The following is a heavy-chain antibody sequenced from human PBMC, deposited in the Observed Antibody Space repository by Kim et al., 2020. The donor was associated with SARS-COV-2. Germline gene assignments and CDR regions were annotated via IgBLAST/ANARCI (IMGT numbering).Heavy chain of an antibody. V-gene: IGHV3-7*03. D-gene: IGHD3-22*01. J-gene: IGHJ4*02. CDR3: ATRDYYDSSGYYPY. Sequence: VDSVKGRFTISRDNAKNSLYLQMNSLRAEDTAVYYCATRDYYDSSGYYPYWGQGTLVTVSS.